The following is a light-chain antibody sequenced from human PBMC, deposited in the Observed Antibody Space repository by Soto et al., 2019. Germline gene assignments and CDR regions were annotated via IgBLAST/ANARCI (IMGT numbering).Light chain of an antibody. CDR1: QGVSSK. CDR3: HQYYNWPRT. CDR2: GAS. Sequence: EIVMTQSPATLSVSPGERATLSCGASQGVSSKLAWFQQKPGQAPSLLIYGASTRAAGLPARFSGSGSGTEFTLTISSLQSEDFAVYYCHQYYNWPRTFGQGTKVEMK. J-gene: IGKJ1*01. V-gene: IGKV3-15*01.